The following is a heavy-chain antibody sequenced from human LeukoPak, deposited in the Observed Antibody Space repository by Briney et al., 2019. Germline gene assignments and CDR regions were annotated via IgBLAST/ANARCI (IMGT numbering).Heavy chain of an antibody. J-gene: IGHJ3*02. CDR2: MNPNSGNT. D-gene: IGHD6-13*01. CDR3: ARRRDSSSWYLAFDI. Sequence: GASVKVSCKASGYTFTSYDINWVRQATGQGLEWMGWMNPNSGNTGYAQKFQGRVTMTRNTSISTAYMELSSLRSEDTAMYYCARRRDSSSWYLAFDIRGQGTMVTVSS. CDR1: GYTFTSYD. V-gene: IGHV1-8*01.